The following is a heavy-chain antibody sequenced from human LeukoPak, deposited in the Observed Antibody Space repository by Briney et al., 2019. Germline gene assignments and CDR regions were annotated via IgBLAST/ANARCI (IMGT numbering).Heavy chain of an antibody. V-gene: IGHV4-59*01. CDR1: GGSISSYY. Sequence: SETLSLTCTVSGGSISSYYWSWIRQPPGKGLEWIGYIYYSGSTNYNPSLKSRVTISVDTSKNQFSLKLSSVTAAGTAVYFCAREGNSYGNGDWFDPWGQGTLVTVSS. CDR3: AREGNSYGNGDWFDP. D-gene: IGHD5-18*01. J-gene: IGHJ5*02. CDR2: IYYSGST.